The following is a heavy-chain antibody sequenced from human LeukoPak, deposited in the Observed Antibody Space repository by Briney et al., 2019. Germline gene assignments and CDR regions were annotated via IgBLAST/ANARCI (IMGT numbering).Heavy chain of an antibody. CDR3: ASDGAARPGYYMDV. J-gene: IGHJ6*03. D-gene: IGHD6-6*01. V-gene: IGHV4-39*07. Sequence: PSETLSLTCTASNGSISSSNYYWGWVRQPPGEGLEWIGNIHYSGGTHYNPSLKSRVTISVDTSKNQFSLRLSSVTAADTAVYYCASDGAARPGYYMDVWGKGTTVTVSS. CDR2: IHYSGGT. CDR1: NGSISSSNYY.